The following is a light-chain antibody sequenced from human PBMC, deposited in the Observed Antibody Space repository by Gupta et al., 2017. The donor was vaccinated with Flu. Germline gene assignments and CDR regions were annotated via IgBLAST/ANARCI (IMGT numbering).Light chain of an antibody. Sequence: EIQLTQSPSSLSASVGDRFTITCRASQSISSYLNWYQQKPGQAPSLLIFSSWRVPHGVPSRFGGSGSGTNFSLTINSRQPGEFANYNCEQRVNIPRTFGQGTRMEIK. V-gene: IGKV1-39*01. CDR1: QSISSY. CDR2: SSW. J-gene: IGKJ2*01. CDR3: EQRVNIPRT.